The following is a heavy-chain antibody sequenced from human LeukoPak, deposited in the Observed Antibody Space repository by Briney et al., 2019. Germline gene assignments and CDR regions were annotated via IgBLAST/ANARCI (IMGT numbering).Heavy chain of an antibody. CDR2: ISSNSNYI. CDR1: GFTFSSYS. J-gene: IGHJ1*01. CDR3: ARTPDENYDFWSGHGKANPRSKDGQVQH. V-gene: IGHV3-21*01. D-gene: IGHD3-3*01. Sequence: TGGSLRLSCAASGFTFSSYSMNWVRQAPGKGLEWVSSISSNSNYIYYADSVKGRFTISRDNAKNSLYLQMNSLRAEDTAVYYCARTPDENYDFWSGHGKANPRSKDGQVQHWGQGTLVTVSS.